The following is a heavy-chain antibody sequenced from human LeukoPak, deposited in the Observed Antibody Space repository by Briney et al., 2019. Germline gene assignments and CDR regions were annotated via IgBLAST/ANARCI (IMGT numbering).Heavy chain of an antibody. J-gene: IGHJ6*03. V-gene: IGHV2-70*11. CDR3: ARTSRGYSYGYYYYMDV. D-gene: IGHD5-18*01. CDR2: IDWDDDK. Sequence: SGPALVKPTQTLTLTCTFSGFSLSTSGMCVSWIRQPPGKALEWLARIDWDDDKYYSTSLKTRLTISKDTSKNQVVLTMTNMDPVDTATYYCARTSRGYSYGYYYYMDVWGKGTTVTVSS. CDR1: GFSLSTSGMC.